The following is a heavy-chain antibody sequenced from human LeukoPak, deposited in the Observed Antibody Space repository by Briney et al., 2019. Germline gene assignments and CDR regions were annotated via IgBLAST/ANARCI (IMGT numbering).Heavy chain of an antibody. CDR1: GFTFDDYA. D-gene: IGHD4-17*01. J-gene: IGHJ3*02. CDR3: ARKMTTVTADAFDI. V-gene: IGHV3-9*03. CDR2: ISWNSGSI. Sequence: GGSLRLSCAASGFTFDDYAMHWVRQAPGKGLEWVSGISWNSGSIGYADSVKGRFTISRDNAKNSLYLQMNSLRAEDMALYYCARKMTTVTADAFDIWGQGTMVTVSS.